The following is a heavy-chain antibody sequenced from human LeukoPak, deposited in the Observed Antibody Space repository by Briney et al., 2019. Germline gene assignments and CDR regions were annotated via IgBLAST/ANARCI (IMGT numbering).Heavy chain of an antibody. J-gene: IGHJ5*02. CDR3: ARCGGGNPRWFDP. D-gene: IGHD4-23*01. CDR2: ISSGSTYI. CDR1: GFTFSTYS. Sequence: GGSLRLSCAASGFTFSTYSMNWVRQAPGKGLEWVSSISSGSTYIYYSDSVKGRFTISRDNARDSMYLQMNSLRAEDTAVYYCARCGGGNPRWFDPWGQGTLVTVSS. V-gene: IGHV3-21*01.